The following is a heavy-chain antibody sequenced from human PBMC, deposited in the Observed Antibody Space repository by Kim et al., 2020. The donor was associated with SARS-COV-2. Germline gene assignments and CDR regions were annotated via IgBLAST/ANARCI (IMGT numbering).Heavy chain of an antibody. D-gene: IGHD3-10*01. CDR3: ARGSYSLDY. CDR2: N. Sequence: NDYAVSVKTRITISPDTSKNQFSLQLDSVTPEDTAVYFCARGSYSLDYWGQGTLVTVSS. J-gene: IGHJ4*02. V-gene: IGHV6-1*01.